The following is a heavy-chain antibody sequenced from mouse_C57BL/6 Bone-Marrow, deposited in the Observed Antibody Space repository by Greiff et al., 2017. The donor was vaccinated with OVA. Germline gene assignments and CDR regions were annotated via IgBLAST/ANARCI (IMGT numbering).Heavy chain of an antibody. CDR2: IYPRSGNT. D-gene: IGHD2-1*01. CDR3: ARSNGNYLSWFAY. CDR1: GYTFTSYG. Sequence: QVQLQQSGAELARPGASVKLSCKASGYTFTSYGISWVKQRTGQGLEWIGEIYPRSGNTYYNEKFKGKATLTADKSSSTAYMELRSLTSEDSAVYFCARSNGNYLSWFAYWGKGTLVTVSA. V-gene: IGHV1-81*01. J-gene: IGHJ3*01.